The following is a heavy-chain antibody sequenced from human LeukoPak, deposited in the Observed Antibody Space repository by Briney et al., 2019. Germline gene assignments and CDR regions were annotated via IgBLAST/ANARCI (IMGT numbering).Heavy chain of an antibody. CDR1: GYSFSTYW. Sequence: GESLKISCKGSGYSFSTYWIGWVRQMPGKGLEWMGMIYPGDSDTRYSPSFQGQVTISADKSISTAYLQWSSLKASDTAMYYCARHSDFWSGYRYYYMDVWGKGTTVTVSS. D-gene: IGHD3-3*01. CDR2: IYPGDSDT. V-gene: IGHV5-51*01. J-gene: IGHJ6*03. CDR3: ARHSDFWSGYRYYYMDV.